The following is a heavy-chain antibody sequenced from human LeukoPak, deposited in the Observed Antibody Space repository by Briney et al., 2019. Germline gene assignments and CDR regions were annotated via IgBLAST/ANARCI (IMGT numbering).Heavy chain of an antibody. CDR2: INPNSGGT. CDR1: GYTFTGYY. J-gene: IGHJ4*02. Sequence: GASVKVSCKASGYTFTGYYMHWVRQAPGQGLEWMGRINPNSGGTNYAQKFQGRVTMTRDASISTAYMELSRLRSDDTAVYYCARIAGTTSPDDYWGQGTLVTVSS. D-gene: IGHD1-7*01. V-gene: IGHV1-2*06. CDR3: ARIAGTTSPDDY.